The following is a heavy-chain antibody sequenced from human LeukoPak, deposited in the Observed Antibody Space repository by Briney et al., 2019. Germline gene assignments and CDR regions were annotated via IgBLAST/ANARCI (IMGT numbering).Heavy chain of an antibody. D-gene: IGHD1-20*01. CDR3: ASGGPNWSTDY. CDR1: GFTFSSYE. Sequence: GGSLRLSCAASGFTFSSYEMNWVRQAPGKGLEWVSYISSSGSTIYYADSVKGRFTISRDNANNALYLEMNSLRAEDTAVYYCASGGPNWSTDYWGQGTLVTVSS. J-gene: IGHJ4*02. CDR2: ISSSGSTI. V-gene: IGHV3-48*03.